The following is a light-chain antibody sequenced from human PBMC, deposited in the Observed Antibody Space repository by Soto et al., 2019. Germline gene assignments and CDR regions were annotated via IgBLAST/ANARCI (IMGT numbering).Light chain of an antibody. V-gene: IGKV3-20*01. CDR1: QSVTNNY. Sequence: EVVLTQSPGTLSLSPGERATLSCSASQSVTNNYLAWYQQRPGQAPRLLIFGSSDRATGIPDRFSGSGSGTDFTLTISRLEPEDFAVYYCRQYGSSPPYTFGQGTKLEIK. CDR2: GSS. J-gene: IGKJ2*01. CDR3: RQYGSSPPYT.